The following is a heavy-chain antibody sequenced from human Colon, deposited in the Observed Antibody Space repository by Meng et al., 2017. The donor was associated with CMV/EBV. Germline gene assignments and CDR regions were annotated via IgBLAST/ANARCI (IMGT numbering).Heavy chain of an antibody. J-gene: IGHJ4*02. CDR2: VGGSGGIT. CDR3: ARDPIAHAGSYFDS. D-gene: IGHD2-15*01. CDR1: GFKFDDYG. Sequence: GGSLRLSCAASGFKFDDYGVHWVRQAPGKGLEWVAGVGGSGGITLYADSVKGRFTISRDFSKNTLYLQMTGLRADDSALYFCARDPIAHAGSYFDSWGQGTLVTVSS. V-gene: IGHV3-23*01.